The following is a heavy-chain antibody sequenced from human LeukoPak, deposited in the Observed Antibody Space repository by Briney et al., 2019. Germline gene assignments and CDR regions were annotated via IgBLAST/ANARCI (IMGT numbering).Heavy chain of an antibody. CDR1: GGSISSYY. J-gene: IGHJ4*02. D-gene: IGHD6-19*01. V-gene: IGHV4-59*08. Sequence: PSETLSLTCTVSGGSISSYYWSGIRQPPGKGLEWIGYIYYSGSTNYNPSLKSRVTISVDTSKNQFSLKLSSVTAADTAVYYRARRVAGPQSSYFDYWGQGTLVTVSS. CDR3: ARRVAGPQSSYFDY. CDR2: IYYSGST.